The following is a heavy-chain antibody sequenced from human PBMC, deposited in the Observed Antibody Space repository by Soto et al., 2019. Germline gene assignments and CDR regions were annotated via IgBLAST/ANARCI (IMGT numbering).Heavy chain of an antibody. CDR3: ARRKKAYCGGDCYFPYYYYMDV. D-gene: IGHD2-21*01. J-gene: IGHJ6*03. V-gene: IGHV5-51*01. CDR2: IYPGDSDT. CDR1: GYSFTSYW. Sequence: GESLKISCKGSGYSFTSYWIGWVRQMPGKGLEWMGIIYPGDSDTRYSPSFQGQVTISADKSISTAYLQWSSLKASDTAMYYCARRKKAYCGGDCYFPYYYYMDVWGKGTTVTVSS.